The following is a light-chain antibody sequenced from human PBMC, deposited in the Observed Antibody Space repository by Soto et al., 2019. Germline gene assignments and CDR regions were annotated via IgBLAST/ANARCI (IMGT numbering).Light chain of an antibody. CDR1: QSVSSSY. CDR2: GAS. V-gene: IGKV3-20*01. Sequence: IVLTQSPGTLSLSPGERATLSCRASQSVSSSYLAWYQQKPGQAPMLLIYGASSRATGIPDRFSGSGSGTDFTLTISRLEPEDFSVYYCQQYGSSPHTFGQGTNLEIK. J-gene: IGKJ2*01. CDR3: QQYGSSPHT.